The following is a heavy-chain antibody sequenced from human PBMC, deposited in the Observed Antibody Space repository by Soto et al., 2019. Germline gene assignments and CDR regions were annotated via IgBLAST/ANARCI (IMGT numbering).Heavy chain of an antibody. CDR1: GGSVSSGSYY. J-gene: IGHJ4*02. CDR3: ARASYDSSGYYLVFDY. CDR2: IYYSGST. D-gene: IGHD3-22*01. V-gene: IGHV4-61*01. Sequence: ETLSLTCTVSGGSVSSGSYYWSWIRQPPGKGLEWIGYIYYSGSTNYNPSLKSRVTISVDTSKNQFSLKLSSVTAADTAVYYCARASYDSSGYYLVFDYWGQGTLVTVSS.